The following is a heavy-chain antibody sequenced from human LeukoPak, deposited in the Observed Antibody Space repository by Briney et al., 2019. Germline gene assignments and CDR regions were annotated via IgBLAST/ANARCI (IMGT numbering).Heavy chain of an antibody. J-gene: IGHJ6*02. Sequence: GASVKVSCKASGYTFTSYGISWVRQAPGQGLEWLGLISAYNGNTNYAQKLQGRVTMTTDTSTSTAYMELRSLRSADTAVYYCARDVITLRLDYYYYYGMDVWGQGTTVTVSS. D-gene: IGHD3-16*01. CDR3: ARDVITLRLDYYYYYGMDV. CDR1: GYTFTSYG. V-gene: IGHV1-18*01. CDR2: ISAYNGNT.